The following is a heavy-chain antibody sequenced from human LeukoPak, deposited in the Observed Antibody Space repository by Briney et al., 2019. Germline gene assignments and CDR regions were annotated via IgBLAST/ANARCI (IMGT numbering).Heavy chain of an antibody. Sequence: ASVKVSCKASGYTFTSYYMHWVRQAPGQGLGWMGIINPSGGSTSYAQKFQGRVTMTRDTSISTAYMELSRLRSDDTAVYYCARGWAYYYDSSGYSFDPWGQGTLVTVSS. CDR3: ARGWAYYYDSSGYSFDP. J-gene: IGHJ5*02. V-gene: IGHV1-46*01. CDR1: GYTFTSYY. CDR2: INPSGGST. D-gene: IGHD3-22*01.